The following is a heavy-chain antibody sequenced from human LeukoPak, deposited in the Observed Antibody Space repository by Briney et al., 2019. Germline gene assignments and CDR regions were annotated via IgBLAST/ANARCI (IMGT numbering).Heavy chain of an antibody. CDR3: ARPLGGAIAGTTGWFDP. CDR1: GSRFTSYW. CDR2: IYPGDSDT. Sequence: GESLQISCKGSGSRFTSYWFGWVRQLPGKGLEGRGIIYPGDSDTRYSPSFQGQVTISADKSISTAYLRWSSLKASDTAMYYCARPLGGAIAGTTGWFDPWGQGTLVTVSS. J-gene: IGHJ5*02. V-gene: IGHV5-51*01. D-gene: IGHD1-7*01.